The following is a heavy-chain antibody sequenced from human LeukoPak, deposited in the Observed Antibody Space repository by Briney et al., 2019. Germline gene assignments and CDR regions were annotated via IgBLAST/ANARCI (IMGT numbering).Heavy chain of an antibody. CDR3: AKTLVGGAGVSDAFHI. D-gene: IGHD3-16*01. Sequence: GGSLRLSCEASEFTFRSYAMKCGREALGEGLWYVSRISRSGGRTSSADAVKGRVTVTRGNYKNTLYLQLNSLRADDTATYYCAKTLVGGAGVSDAFHIWGQGTTVIVSS. J-gene: IGHJ3*02. CDR2: ISRSGGRT. CDR1: EFTFRSYA. V-gene: IGHV3-23*01.